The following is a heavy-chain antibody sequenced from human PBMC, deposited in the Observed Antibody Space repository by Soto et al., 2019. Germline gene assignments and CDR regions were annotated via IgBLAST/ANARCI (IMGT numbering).Heavy chain of an antibody. D-gene: IGHD6-19*01. CDR1: GSTVTSYY. CDR3: ARDGRSSYSSAWYYFEY. CDR2: INPSGGST. Sequence: XSVKVCCRASGSTVTSYYRNLVRQAPGQGLEWMGIINPSGGSTSYAQKFQGRVTMTRDTSTSTVYMELSSLRSEETAVYYCARDGRSSYSSAWYYFEYWGQGTLVTVPQ. V-gene: IGHV1-46*01. J-gene: IGHJ4*02.